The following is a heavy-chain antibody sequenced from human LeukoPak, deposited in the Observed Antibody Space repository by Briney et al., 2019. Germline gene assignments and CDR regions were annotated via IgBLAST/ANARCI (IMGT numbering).Heavy chain of an antibody. V-gene: IGHV3-21*01. Sequence: GGSLRLSFAASGFTFSSYSMNWVRQAPGKGLEWVSSISSSSSYIYYADSVKGRFTISRDNAKNSLYLQMNSLRAKDTAVYYCASSYYGSGSYYLWDFDYWGQGTLVTVSS. CDR2: ISSSSSYI. J-gene: IGHJ4*02. CDR1: GFTFSSYS. D-gene: IGHD3-10*01. CDR3: ASSYYGSGSYYLWDFDY.